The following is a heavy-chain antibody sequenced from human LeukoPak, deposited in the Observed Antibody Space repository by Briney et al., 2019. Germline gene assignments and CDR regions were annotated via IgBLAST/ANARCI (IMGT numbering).Heavy chain of an antibody. Sequence: GGSLRLSCAASGFTFSSYAMHWVRQAPGKGLEWVAVISYDGSNKYYADSVKGRFTISRDNSKNTSSLQMNSLRAEDTAVYYCAKDQGPDVYGDLRYFDLWGQGALVTVSS. CDR2: ISYDGSNK. D-gene: IGHD4/OR15-4a*01. J-gene: IGHJ4*02. CDR1: GFTFSSYA. CDR3: AKDQGPDVYGDLRYFDL. V-gene: IGHV3-30-3*01.